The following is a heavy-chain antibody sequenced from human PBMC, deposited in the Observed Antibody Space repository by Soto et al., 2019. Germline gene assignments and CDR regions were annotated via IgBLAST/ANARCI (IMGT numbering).Heavy chain of an antibody. CDR1: VDSISGYY. V-gene: IGHV4-59*01. CDR3: ARARYGDYSYYTMDV. CDR2: IYYGGST. D-gene: IGHD4-17*01. J-gene: IGHJ6*02. Sequence: SETLPLTCTVSVDSISGYYWTFIRQPPGKGLECIGYIYYGGSTNYNPSLKSRVTISVDTSKNQFSLRLSSVTAADTAVYYCARARYGDYSYYTMDVWGPGTTVT.